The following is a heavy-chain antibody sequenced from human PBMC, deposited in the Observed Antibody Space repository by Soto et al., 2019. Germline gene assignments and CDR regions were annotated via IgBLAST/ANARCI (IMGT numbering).Heavy chain of an antibody. CDR2: MNPNSGNT. V-gene: IGHV1-8*01. J-gene: IGHJ6*02. CDR1: VYTFTSYD. Sequence: SVKVSCKASVYTFTSYDINLVRQATGQGLEWMGWMNPNSGNTGYAQKFQGRVTMTRNTSISTAYMELSSLRSEDTAVYYCALAGEITISYYYYGMDVWGQGTTVTVSS. CDR3: ALAGEITISYYYYGMDV. D-gene: IGHD3-9*01.